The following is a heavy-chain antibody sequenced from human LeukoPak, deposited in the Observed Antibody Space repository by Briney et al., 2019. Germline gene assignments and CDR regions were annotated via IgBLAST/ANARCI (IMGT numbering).Heavy chain of an antibody. CDR3: ARVRYQLLYGTFDY. J-gene: IGHJ4*02. V-gene: IGHV1-2*02. CDR1: GYTFTGYY. CDR2: INPNSGGT. D-gene: IGHD2-2*02. Sequence: ASVKVSCKASGYTFTGYYMHWVRQAPGQGLEWMGWINPNSGGTNHAQKFQGRVTMTRDTSISTAYMELSRLRSDDTAVYYCARVRYQLLYGTFDYWGQGTLVTVSS.